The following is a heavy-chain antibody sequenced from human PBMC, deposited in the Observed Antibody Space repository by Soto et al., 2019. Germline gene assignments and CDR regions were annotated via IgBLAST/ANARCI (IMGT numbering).Heavy chain of an antibody. V-gene: IGHV3-30-3*01. CDR3: AREAQEFGELARQDYCYGMDV. J-gene: IGHJ6*02. Sequence: RGSLTRSCAASGFTFSSYAMHWVRQAPGKGLEWVAVISYDGSNKYYADSVKGRFTISRDNSKNTLYLQMNGLRAEDTAVYYRAREAQEFGELARQDYCYGMDVWGQGTTVSVSS. D-gene: IGHD3-10*01. CDR2: ISYDGSNK. CDR1: GFTFSSYA.